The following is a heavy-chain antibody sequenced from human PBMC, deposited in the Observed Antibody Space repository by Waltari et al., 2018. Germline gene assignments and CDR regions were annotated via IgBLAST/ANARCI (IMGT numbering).Heavy chain of an antibody. V-gene: IGHV3-20*04. J-gene: IGHJ6*03. CDR1: EFRFGEYV. CDR3: AKDSLGIPFYYVDV. Sequence: DVQLVESGGRLVRPGGAVRLSCAASEFRFGEYVLSWVRQAPGKGLEWVSGINWNGGSTSYAESVKGRFTISRDNAKNSLYLQMNSLRDEDTALYYCAKDSLGIPFYYVDVWGKGTTVTVS. CDR2: INWNGGST.